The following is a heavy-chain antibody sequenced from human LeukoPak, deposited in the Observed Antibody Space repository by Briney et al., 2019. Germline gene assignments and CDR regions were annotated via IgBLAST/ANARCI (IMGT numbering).Heavy chain of an antibody. V-gene: IGHV4-4*09. Sequence: SETLSLTCTVSGGSISSYYWSWIRQPPGKGLEWIGCIYTSGSTNYNPSLKSRVTISVDTSKNQFSLKLSSVTAADTAVYYCASKGGPGAARGDYYYYMDVWGKGTTVTVSS. CDR1: GGSISSYY. CDR3: ASKGGPGAARGDYYYYMDV. D-gene: IGHD6-6*01. CDR2: IYTSGST. J-gene: IGHJ6*03.